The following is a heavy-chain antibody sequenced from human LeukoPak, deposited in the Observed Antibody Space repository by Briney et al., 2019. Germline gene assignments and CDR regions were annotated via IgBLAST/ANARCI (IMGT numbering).Heavy chain of an antibody. D-gene: IGHD6-13*01. J-gene: IGHJ4*02. CDR2: ISSSGSTI. Sequence: GGSLRLSCAASGFTFSSYEMNWVRQAPGKGLEWVSYISSSGSTIYYADSVKGRFTISRDNAKNSLYLQMNILRAEDTAVYYCASTPPSYSSSFIPDYWGQGTLVTVSS. CDR3: ASTPPSYSSSFIPDY. V-gene: IGHV3-48*03. CDR1: GFTFSSYE.